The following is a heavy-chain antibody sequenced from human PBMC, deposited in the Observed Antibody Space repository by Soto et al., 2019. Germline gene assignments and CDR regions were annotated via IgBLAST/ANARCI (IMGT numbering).Heavy chain of an antibody. Sequence: QVQLVQSGAEVKKPGASVKVSCKASGYTFTGYYMHWVRQAPGQGLEWMGWINPNSGGTNYAQKFQGWVTMTRDTSISTAYMELSRLRSDDTAVYYCARESWGRYGGYSPDNFGMDFWGQGTRVTVSS. CDR1: GYTFTGYY. V-gene: IGHV1-2*04. CDR2: INPNSGGT. D-gene: IGHD3-16*01. CDR3: ARESWGRYGGYSPDNFGMDF. J-gene: IGHJ6*02.